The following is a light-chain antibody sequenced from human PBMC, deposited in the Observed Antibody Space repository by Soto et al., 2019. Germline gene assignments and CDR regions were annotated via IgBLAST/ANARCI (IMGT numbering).Light chain of an antibody. CDR3: QQYNSYPWT. J-gene: IGKJ1*01. CDR1: QSISSW. V-gene: IGKV1-5*01. Sequence: IQMTQSPSTLSASVGDRVTISCRASQSISSWFAWYQQKPGKAPKLLIYDASSLESGVPSRFSGSGSGTEFTLTITSLQPDDFATYYCQQYNSYPWTFGQGTKVDIK. CDR2: DAS.